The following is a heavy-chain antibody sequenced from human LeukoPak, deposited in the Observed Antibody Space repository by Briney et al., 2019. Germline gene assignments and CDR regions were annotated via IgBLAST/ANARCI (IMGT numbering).Heavy chain of an antibody. CDR3: AKVRSSIAARTPFDS. D-gene: IGHD6-6*01. V-gene: IGHV1-2*02. CDR2: INPNSGGT. Sequence: ASVKLSCKASGYTFNGYDMHWVRQAPGQGLEWMGWINPNSGGTNYAQKFQGRVTMTRDTSISTAYMELSRLRSDDTAVYYCAKVRSSIAARTPFDSSGGGTLVTVSS. CDR1: GYTFNGYD. J-gene: IGHJ4*02.